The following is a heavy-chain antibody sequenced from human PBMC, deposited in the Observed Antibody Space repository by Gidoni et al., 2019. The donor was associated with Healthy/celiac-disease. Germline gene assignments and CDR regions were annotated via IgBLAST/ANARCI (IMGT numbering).Heavy chain of an antibody. Sequence: QVQLVESGGGVVQPGRSLRLSCAASGFTFSSYGMHRARPAPGKGLELVAVIWYDGSNKYSADSVKGRFTISRDNSKNTLYLQMNSLRAEDTAVYYCARDGSRGEWCSSTSCYTELGDLDYWGQGTLVTVSS. CDR2: IWYDGSNK. J-gene: IGHJ4*02. D-gene: IGHD2-2*02. V-gene: IGHV3-33*01. CDR1: GFTFSSYG. CDR3: ARDGSRGEWCSSTSCYTELGDLDY.